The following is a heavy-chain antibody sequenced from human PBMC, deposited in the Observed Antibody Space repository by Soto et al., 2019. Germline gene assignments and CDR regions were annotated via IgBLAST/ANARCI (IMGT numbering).Heavy chain of an antibody. Sequence: GGSLRLSCAASGFTFSSYAMSWVRQAPGKGLEWVSAISGSGGSTYYADSVKGRFTISRDNSKNTLYLQMNSLRAEDTAVYYCAKGGYSYGWAPYYYYYMDVWGKGTTVTVSS. CDR1: GFTFSSYA. D-gene: IGHD5-18*01. CDR2: ISGSGGST. J-gene: IGHJ6*03. V-gene: IGHV3-23*01. CDR3: AKGGYSYGWAPYYYYYMDV.